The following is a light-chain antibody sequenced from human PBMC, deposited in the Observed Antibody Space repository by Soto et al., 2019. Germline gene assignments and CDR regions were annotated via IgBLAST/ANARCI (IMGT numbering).Light chain of an antibody. CDR3: SSYTSSSTLVV. J-gene: IGLJ2*01. Sequence: QSALTQPASVSGSPGPSITISCTGTSSDVGGYNYVSWYQQHPGKAPKLMIYDVSNRPSGVSTRFSGFKSGNTASLTSSGVQAEDEADYSCSSYTSSSTLVVFGGGTELTVL. CDR2: DVS. V-gene: IGLV2-14*01. CDR1: SSDVGGYNY.